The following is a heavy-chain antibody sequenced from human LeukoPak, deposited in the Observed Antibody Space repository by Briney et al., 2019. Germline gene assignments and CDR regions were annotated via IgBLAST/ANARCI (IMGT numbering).Heavy chain of an antibody. CDR1: GFTSSSYA. J-gene: IGHJ5*02. CDR2: ISGSGGST. CDR3: ATGRPITMIVVYFT. V-gene: IGHV3-23*01. Sequence: PGGSLRLSCAASGFTSSSYAMSWVRQAPGKGLEWVSAISGSGGSTYYADSVKGRFTISRDNSKNTLYLQMNSLRAEDTAVYYCATGRPITMIVVYFTWGQGTLVAVSS. D-gene: IGHD3-22*01.